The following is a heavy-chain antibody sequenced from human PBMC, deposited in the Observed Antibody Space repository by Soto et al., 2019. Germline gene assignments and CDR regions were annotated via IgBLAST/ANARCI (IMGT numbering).Heavy chain of an antibody. D-gene: IGHD1-26*01. J-gene: IGHJ4*02. CDR1: GFTFSSYG. V-gene: IGHV3-30*18. CDR3: AKSPSGRYIDY. CDR2: ISYDGSNK. Sequence: GGSLRLSCAASGFTFSSYGMHWVRQAPGKGLEWVAVISYDGSNKYYADSVKGRFTISRDNSKNTLYLQMNSLRAEDTAVYYCAKSPSGRYIDYRGQGPLVT.